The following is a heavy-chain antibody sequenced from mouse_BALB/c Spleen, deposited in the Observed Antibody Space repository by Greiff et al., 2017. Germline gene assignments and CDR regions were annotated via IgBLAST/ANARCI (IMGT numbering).Heavy chain of an antibody. CDR1: GFNIKDTY. CDR2: IDPANGNT. CDR3: ARISYYGYRDY. J-gene: IGHJ4*01. D-gene: IGHD1-2*01. V-gene: IGHV14-3*02. Sequence: EVQLQQSGAELVKPGASVKLSCTASGFNIKDTYMHWVKQRPEQGLEWIGRIDPANGNTKYDPKFQGKATITADTSSNTAYLQLSSLTSEDTAVYYCARISYYGYRDYWGQGTSVTVSS.